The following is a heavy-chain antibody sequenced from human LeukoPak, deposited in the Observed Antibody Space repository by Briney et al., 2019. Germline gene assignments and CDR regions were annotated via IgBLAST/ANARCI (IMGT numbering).Heavy chain of an antibody. CDR3: AKAYSYGSGYFYSHFDH. Sequence: GGSLRLSCAASEFTFNRYAMSWVRQAPGKGLEWVSGIGGSGGSTYYADSVKGRFSMSRDNSKSSLYLDLSSLRAEDTAIYYCAKAYSYGSGYFYSHFDHWGQGTLVTVSS. D-gene: IGHD3-10*01. CDR1: EFTFNRYA. CDR2: IGGSGGST. J-gene: IGHJ4*02. V-gene: IGHV3-23*01.